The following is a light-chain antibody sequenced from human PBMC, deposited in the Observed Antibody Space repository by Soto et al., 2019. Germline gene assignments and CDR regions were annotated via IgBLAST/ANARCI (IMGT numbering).Light chain of an antibody. Sequence: QSVLTQPPSASGSPGQSVTISCAGSSSDVGSYHYVSWYQQHPGKAPKLMIYEVSKRPSGVPDRFSGSKSGNTASLTVSGLQAEDEADYYCSSYAGSNNFGVFGGGTKLTVL. J-gene: IGLJ2*01. CDR1: SSDVGSYHY. V-gene: IGLV2-8*01. CDR2: EVS. CDR3: SSYAGSNNFGV.